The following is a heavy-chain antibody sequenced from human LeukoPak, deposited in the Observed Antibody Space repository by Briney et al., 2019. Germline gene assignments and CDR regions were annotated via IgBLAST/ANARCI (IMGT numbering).Heavy chain of an antibody. CDR1: GASINISY. CDR3: ARGNDY. J-gene: IGHJ4*02. V-gene: IGHV4-59*08. CDR2: IYYGGSI. Sequence: PSETLSLTCTVSGASINISYWSWIRQPPGKGLEWIGFIYYGGSINYNPSLKSRVTISVDSSKTQVSLKLSSVTAADTAVYYCARGNDYWGQGTLVTVSS.